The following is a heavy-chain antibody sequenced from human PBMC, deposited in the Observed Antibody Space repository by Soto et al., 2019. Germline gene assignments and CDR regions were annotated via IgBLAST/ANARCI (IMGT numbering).Heavy chain of an antibody. V-gene: IGHV3-74*01. CDR3: VRHFDK. J-gene: IGHJ4*02. CDR1: GFTFNSYW. CDR2: ITSDGSGT. Sequence: EAQLVESGGAVVQPGGSLRLSCAASGFTFNSYWIHWVRRPPGKGLVWVARITSDGSGTTYAYSVKGRFTISRDNAKNTLYLQMNSLRADDTAVYYCVRHFDKWGQGTLFTVSS.